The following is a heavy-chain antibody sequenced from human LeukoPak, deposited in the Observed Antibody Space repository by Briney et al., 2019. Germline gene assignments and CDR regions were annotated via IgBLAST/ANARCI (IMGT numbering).Heavy chain of an antibody. CDR2: IDTDGSIT. D-gene: IGHD4-17*01. CDR1: GYTFSSYW. V-gene: IGHV3-74*01. CDR3: AKDPNGDYIGTFEM. J-gene: IGHJ3*02. Sequence: GGSLRLSCAASGYTFSSYWMHWVRQAPGKGLVWVSRIDTDGSITSYAASVQGRFTISRDNSKNTLYLQMNSLRAEDTAIYYCAKDPNGDYIGTFEMWGQGTMVTVSS.